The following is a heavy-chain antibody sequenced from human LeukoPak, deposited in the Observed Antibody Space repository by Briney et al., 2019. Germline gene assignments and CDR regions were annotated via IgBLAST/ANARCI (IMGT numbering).Heavy chain of an antibody. J-gene: IGHJ6*02. CDR1: GFTFSNYG. CDR2: IWYDGSKN. Sequence: GRSLRLSCAASGFTFSNYGMHRVRQAPGKGLEWVAVIWYDGSKNYYADSVKGRFTISRDNSKNTLYLQMNSLRVGDTAVYYCARGDYGYFYGMYVWGQGTTVTVSS. V-gene: IGHV3-33*01. CDR3: ARGDYGYFYGMYV.